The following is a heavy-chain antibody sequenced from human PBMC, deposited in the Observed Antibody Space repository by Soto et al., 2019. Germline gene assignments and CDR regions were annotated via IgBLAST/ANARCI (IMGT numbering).Heavy chain of an antibody. Sequence: SVKVSCKASGGTFSSYAISWVRQAPGQGLEWMGGIIPIFGTANYAQKFQGRVTITADESTSTAYMELSSLRSEDTAVYYCEKDTGFIVLLVSKTGLPVWGQGTTVTVS. D-gene: IGHD2-8*01. J-gene: IGHJ6*02. CDR3: EKDTGFIVLLVSKTGLPV. V-gene: IGHV1-69*13. CDR2: IIPIFGTA. CDR1: GGTFSSYA.